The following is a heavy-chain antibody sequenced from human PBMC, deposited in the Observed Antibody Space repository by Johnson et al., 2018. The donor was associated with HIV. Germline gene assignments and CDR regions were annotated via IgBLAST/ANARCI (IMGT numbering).Heavy chain of an antibody. J-gene: IGHJ3*02. D-gene: IGHD2-15*01. V-gene: IGHV3-74*01. CDR2: INWNGGST. Sequence: VQLVESGGGLVQPGGSLRLSCAASGFTFSSYWMHWVRQAPGKGLEWVSGINWNGGSTGYADSVKGRFTISRDNAKNSLYLQMNSLRGDDTAVYYCTRVSSTSWALDIWGQGTLVTVSS. CDR3: TRVSSTSWALDI. CDR1: GFTFSSYW.